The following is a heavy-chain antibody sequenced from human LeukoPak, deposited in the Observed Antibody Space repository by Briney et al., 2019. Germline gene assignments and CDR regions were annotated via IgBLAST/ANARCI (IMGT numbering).Heavy chain of an antibody. CDR2: INPNSGGT. J-gene: IGHJ6*02. CDR1: GYTFTGYY. CDR3: ARGTTIFGVVTHYGMDV. V-gene: IGHV1-2*02. D-gene: IGHD3-3*01. Sequence: ASVEVSCKASGYTFTGYYMHWVRQAPGQGLEWMGWINPNSGGTNYAQKFQGRVTMTRDTSISTAYMELSRLRSDDTAVYYCARGTTIFGVVTHYGMDVWGQGTTVTASS.